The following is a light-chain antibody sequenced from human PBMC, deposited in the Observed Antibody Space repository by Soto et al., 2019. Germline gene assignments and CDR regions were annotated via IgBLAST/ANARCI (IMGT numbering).Light chain of an antibody. CDR2: SAS. J-gene: IGKJ4*01. V-gene: IGKV1-39*01. Sequence: DIQLTQSPSSLSASVGYTVTITCRSSQSISTYLNWWHHKPGTAPRLLISSASNLHTGVPSRFSGSGSGAAFTLTIRSLQPEHSETYFCQQNFNIILTFGGGTKVDIK. CDR1: QSISTY. CDR3: QQNFNIILT.